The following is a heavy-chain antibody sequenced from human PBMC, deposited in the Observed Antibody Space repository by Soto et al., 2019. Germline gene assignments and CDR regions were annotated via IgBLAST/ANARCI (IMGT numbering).Heavy chain of an antibody. CDR3: ARDRSPGGNPYFDS. J-gene: IGHJ4*02. D-gene: IGHD2-15*01. CDR2: IDYSGST. V-gene: IGHV4-31*03. CDR1: GASITSGCHY. Sequence: QVQLRASGPGLVKPSQTLSLTCTVSGASITSGCHYWSWIRQHPGKGLEWIGYIDYSGSTHYNPSLKSRLSISIDRSKHQFSLNLTSVTPADTAVYYCARDRSPGGNPYFDSWGQGTLVTVSS.